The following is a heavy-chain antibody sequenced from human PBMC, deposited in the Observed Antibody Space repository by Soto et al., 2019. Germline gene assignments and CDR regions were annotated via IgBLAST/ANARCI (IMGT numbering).Heavy chain of an antibody. CDR1: GYTFTSYD. V-gene: IGHV1-8*01. J-gene: IGHJ6*02. CDR3: AREKTSYGMDV. Sequence: VPLVQSGAEVKKPGAFVKVSCKASGYTFTSYDIKWGRQATGQGLEGMGWMNPNSGNTGYAQKFQGRVTMTRNTSISTAYMELSSLRSEDTAVYYCAREKTSYGMDVWGQGTTVTVSS. CDR2: MNPNSGNT.